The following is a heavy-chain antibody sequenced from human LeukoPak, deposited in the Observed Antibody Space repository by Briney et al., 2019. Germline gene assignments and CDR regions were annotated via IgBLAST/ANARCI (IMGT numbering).Heavy chain of an antibody. CDR1: GFTFSSYS. J-gene: IGHJ4*02. D-gene: IGHD2-2*01. CDR2: IWYDGSHQ. Sequence: GGSLRLSCAASGFTFSSYSMQWVRQAPGKGLEWVAFIWYDGSHQYYADSVKGRFTISRDSSKNTLYLQMNSLRVEDTAVYYCARDGCTTTSCSDHWGQGTLVTVSS. V-gene: IGHV3-33*01. CDR3: ARDGCTTTSCSDH.